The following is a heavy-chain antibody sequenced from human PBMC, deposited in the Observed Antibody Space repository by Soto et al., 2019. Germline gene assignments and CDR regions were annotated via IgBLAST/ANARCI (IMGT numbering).Heavy chain of an antibody. J-gene: IGHJ5*02. V-gene: IGHV4-30-4*01. CDR1: GVSINSGDYY. Sequence: SETLSLTCTVSGVSINSGDYYWTWIRQPPGKGLERIGYIYYSGSTYYNPSLKSRVSISIDTSRNQFSLNLSSVTAADTAVYYCARVPPNRFDPWGQGTLVTVSS. CDR3: ARVPPNRFDP. CDR2: IYYSGST.